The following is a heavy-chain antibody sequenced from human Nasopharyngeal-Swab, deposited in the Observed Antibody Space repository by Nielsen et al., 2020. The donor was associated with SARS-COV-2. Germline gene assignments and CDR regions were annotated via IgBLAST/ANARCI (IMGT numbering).Heavy chain of an antibody. Sequence: PGKGLEWIGYIYYSGSTYYNPSLKSRVTISVDTSKNQFSLKLSSVTAADTAVYYCARVRTGIWDYWGQGTLVTVSS. CDR3: ARVRTGIWDY. D-gene: IGHD1-14*01. J-gene: IGHJ4*02. CDR2: IYYSGST. V-gene: IGHV4-30-4*01.